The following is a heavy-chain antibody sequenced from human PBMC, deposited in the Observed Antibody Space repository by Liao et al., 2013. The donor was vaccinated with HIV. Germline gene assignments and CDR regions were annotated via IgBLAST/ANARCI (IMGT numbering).Heavy chain of an antibody. V-gene: IGHV4-59*06. D-gene: IGHD3-9*01. Sequence: QVQLQESGPGLVKPSETLSLTCTVSGGSISSYYWSWIRQPAGKGLEWIGFIYYSGRTYDNPSLKSPVTISLDTSKNQFSLKLSSVTAADTAVYYCARANYDILTGYSHDAFDIWGQGTMVTVSS. CDR3: ARANYDILTGYSHDAFDI. CDR2: IYYSGRT. CDR1: GGSISSYY. J-gene: IGHJ3*02.